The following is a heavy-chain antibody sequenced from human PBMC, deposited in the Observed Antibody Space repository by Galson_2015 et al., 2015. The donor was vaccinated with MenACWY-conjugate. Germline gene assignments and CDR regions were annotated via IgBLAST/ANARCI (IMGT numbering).Heavy chain of an antibody. CDR2: IYSGGNT. V-gene: IGHV3-66*01. CDR3: TRTIVSSGNYDAFDI. D-gene: IGHD3-22*01. Sequence: SLRLSCAASGFTVSNNYMSWVRQTPGKGLEWVSIIYSGGNTYFPGSLKDRFTISRDTSKNTLYLQMNSLRVEDTAVYYCTRTIVSSGNYDAFDIWGQGTAVTVSS. J-gene: IGHJ3*02. CDR1: GFTVSNNY.